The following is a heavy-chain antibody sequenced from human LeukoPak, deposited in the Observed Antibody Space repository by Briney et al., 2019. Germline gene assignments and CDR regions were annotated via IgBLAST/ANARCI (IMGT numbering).Heavy chain of an antibody. Sequence: PGGSLRISCAASGFTFRSNGMSWVRQPPGKGLGWVSGISSGGGSTYYADSVKGRFTISSDNSRNTLYLQMSSLTAEDTALYYCAKSLGISALGPDAWGQGTLVTVSS. V-gene: IGHV3-23*01. D-gene: IGHD6-13*01. J-gene: IGHJ5*02. CDR1: GFTFRSNG. CDR2: ISSGGGST. CDR3: AKSLGISALGPDA.